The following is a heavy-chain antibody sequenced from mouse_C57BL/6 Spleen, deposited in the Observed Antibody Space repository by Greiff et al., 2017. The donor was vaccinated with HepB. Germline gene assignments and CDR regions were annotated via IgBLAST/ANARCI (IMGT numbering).Heavy chain of an antibody. CDR1: GYTFTSYW. D-gene: IGHD2-5*01. CDR2: IDPSDSYT. Sequence: QVQLQQPGAELVMPGASVKLSCKASGYTFTSYWMHWVKQRPGQGLEWIGEIDPSDSYTNYNQKVKGKSTLTVDKSSSTAYMQFSSLTSEDSAVYYCARGGDSNFDYWGQGTTLTVSS. J-gene: IGHJ2*01. V-gene: IGHV1-69*01. CDR3: ARGGDSNFDY.